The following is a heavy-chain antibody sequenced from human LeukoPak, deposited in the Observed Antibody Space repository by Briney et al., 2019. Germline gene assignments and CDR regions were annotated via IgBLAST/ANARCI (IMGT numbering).Heavy chain of an antibody. Sequence: SETLSLTCTVSGGSISSYYWSWVRQPPGKGLEWIGYIYFRGSTNYNPSLKSRVTIDTSKNQFSLKLISVTAADTAVYYCARHQYDSSWSPFDYWGQGTLVTVSS. CDR1: GGSISSYY. D-gene: IGHD6-13*01. CDR3: ARHQYDSSWSPFDY. J-gene: IGHJ4*02. V-gene: IGHV4-59*08. CDR2: IYFRGST.